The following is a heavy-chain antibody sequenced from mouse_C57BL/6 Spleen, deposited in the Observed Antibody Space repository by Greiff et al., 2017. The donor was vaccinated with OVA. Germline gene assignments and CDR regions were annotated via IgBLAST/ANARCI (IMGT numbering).Heavy chain of an antibody. D-gene: IGHD1-1*01. CDR3: ARDRDYYGSGDWYFDV. CDR2: INYDGSST. V-gene: IGHV5-16*01. Sequence: EVQLVESEGGLVQPGSSMKLSCTASGFTFSDYYMAWVRQVPEKGLEWVANINYDGSSTYYLDSLKSRFIISRDNAKNILYLQMSSLKSEDTATYYCARDRDYYGSGDWYFDVWGTGTTVTVSS. J-gene: IGHJ1*03. CDR1: GFTFSDYY.